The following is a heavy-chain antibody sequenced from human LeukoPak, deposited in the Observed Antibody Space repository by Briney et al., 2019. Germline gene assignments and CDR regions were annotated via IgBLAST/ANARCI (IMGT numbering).Heavy chain of an antibody. CDR3: ARGTIAHQRWLQFRRREAWSVPDY. V-gene: IGHV1-8*02. Sequence: ASVKVSCKASGYTFTGYYMHWVRQSTGQGLEWMGWMNPNSGNTGYAQKFQGRVTMTRNTSISTAYMELSSLRSEDTAVYYCARGTIAHQRWLQFRRREAWSVPDYWGQGTLVTVSS. CDR2: MNPNSGNT. D-gene: IGHD5-24*01. J-gene: IGHJ4*02. CDR1: GYTFTGYY.